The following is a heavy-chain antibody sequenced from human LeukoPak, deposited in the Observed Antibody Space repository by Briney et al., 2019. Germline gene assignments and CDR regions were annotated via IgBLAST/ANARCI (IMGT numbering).Heavy chain of an antibody. J-gene: IGHJ6*02. V-gene: IGHV1-69*13. CDR1: GGTFSIYA. CDR2: IIPIFGTA. Sequence: GASVTVSFTASGGTFSIYAISWVRQAPGQGLEWMGGIIPIFGTANYAQKFQGRVTITADESTSTAYMELSSLRSEDTAVYYCARSLGYCSSTSCYTYYYGMDVWGQGTTVTVSS. D-gene: IGHD2-2*02. CDR3: ARSLGYCSSTSCYTYYYGMDV.